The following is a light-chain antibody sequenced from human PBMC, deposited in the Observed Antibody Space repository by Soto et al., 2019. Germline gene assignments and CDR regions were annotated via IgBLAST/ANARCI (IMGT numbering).Light chain of an antibody. CDR1: NIGNKS. Sequence: SYELAQPPSVSVAPGQTARITCGGFNIGNKSVHWYQQKPGQAPVLVVYDDSDRPSGIPERFSGSNSGNTATLTISRVEAGDEADYYCQVWDRVSESYVFGNGTKVTVL. CDR2: DDS. CDR3: QVWDRVSESYV. J-gene: IGLJ1*01. V-gene: IGLV3-21*02.